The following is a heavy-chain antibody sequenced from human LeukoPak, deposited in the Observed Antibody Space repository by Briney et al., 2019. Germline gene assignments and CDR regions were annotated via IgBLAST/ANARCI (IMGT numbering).Heavy chain of an antibody. CDR3: ASPQYYFDY. D-gene: IGHD5-24*01. J-gene: IGHJ4*02. V-gene: IGHV3-48*03. CDR2: ISSSGSTT. CDR1: GFTFSTYE. Sequence: GGSLRLSCAASGFTFSTYEMNWVRQAPGKGLEWVSHISSSGSTTYYADSVKGRFTISRDNAKNSLYLQMNSLRAEDTAVYYCASPQYYFDYWGEGTLVTVSS.